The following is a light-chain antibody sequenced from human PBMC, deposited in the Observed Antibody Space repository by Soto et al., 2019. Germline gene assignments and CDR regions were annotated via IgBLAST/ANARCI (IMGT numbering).Light chain of an antibody. Sequence: QSVLTQPRSVSGSPGQSVTISCTGTSSDVGGYNYVSWYQQHPGKAPKLMIYDVGKRPSGVPDRFSGSKSGNTASLTISGLQAEDEADYYCCSYAGSYTHVVFGGGTKLTVL. CDR3: CSYAGSYTHVV. CDR1: SSDVGGYNY. V-gene: IGLV2-11*01. J-gene: IGLJ2*01. CDR2: DVG.